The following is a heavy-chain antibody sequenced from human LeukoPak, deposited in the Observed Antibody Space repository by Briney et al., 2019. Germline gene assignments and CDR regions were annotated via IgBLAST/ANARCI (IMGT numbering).Heavy chain of an antibody. J-gene: IGHJ5*02. V-gene: IGHV4-34*01. CDR2: INHSGST. CDR3: ARDRGIAAAYGWFDP. CDR1: GGSFSGYY. Sequence: SETLSLTCAVYGGSFSGYYWSWIRQPPGKGLEWIGEINHSGSTNYNPSLKSRVTISVDTSKNQFSLKLSSVTAADTAVYYCARDRGIAAAYGWFDPWGQGTLVTVSS. D-gene: IGHD6-13*01.